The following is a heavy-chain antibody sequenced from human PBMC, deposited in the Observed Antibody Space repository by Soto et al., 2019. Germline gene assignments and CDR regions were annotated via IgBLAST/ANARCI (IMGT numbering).Heavy chain of an antibody. CDR1: GYTFTSYG. J-gene: IGHJ5*02. V-gene: IGHV1-18*01. D-gene: IGHD2-15*01. CDR2: ISAYNGNT. CDR3: ARDSRDIVVVVAASRWFDP. Sequence: VASVKVSCKASGYTFTSYGISWVRQAPGQGLEWMGWISAYNGNTNYAQKLQGRVTMTTDTSTSTAYMELRSLRSDDTAVYYCARDSRDIVVVVAASRWFDPWGQGTLVTVSS.